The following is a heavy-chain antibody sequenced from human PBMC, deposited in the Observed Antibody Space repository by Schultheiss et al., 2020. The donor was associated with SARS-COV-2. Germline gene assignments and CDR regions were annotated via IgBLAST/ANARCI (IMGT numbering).Heavy chain of an antibody. CDR1: GFTFSNAW. CDR2: IYSGGST. D-gene: IGHD5-12*01. V-gene: IGHV3-66*01. J-gene: IGHJ6*02. Sequence: GGSLRLSCAASGFTFSNAWMSWVRQAPGKGLEWVSVIYSGGSTYYADSVKGRFTISRDNSKNTLYLQMNSLRAEDTAVYYCARGYSGYDFPDYGMDVWGQGTTVTVSS. CDR3: ARGYSGYDFPDYGMDV.